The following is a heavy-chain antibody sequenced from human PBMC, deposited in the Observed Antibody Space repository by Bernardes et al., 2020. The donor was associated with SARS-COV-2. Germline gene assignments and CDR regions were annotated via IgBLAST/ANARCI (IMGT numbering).Heavy chain of an antibody. Sequence: SEHLPLTCAVFGGSFSGYYWSWLRQPPGKGLEWIGEINHSGSTNYNPSLKSRVTISVDTSKNQFSLKLSSVTAADTAVYYCASYDSSGYYVNDWGQGTLVTVSS. V-gene: IGHV4-34*01. CDR2: INHSGST. J-gene: IGHJ4*02. D-gene: IGHD3-22*01. CDR1: GGSFSGYY. CDR3: ASYDSSGYYVND.